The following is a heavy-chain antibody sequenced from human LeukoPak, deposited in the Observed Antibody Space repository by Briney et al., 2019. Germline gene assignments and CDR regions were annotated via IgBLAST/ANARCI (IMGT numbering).Heavy chain of an antibody. J-gene: IGHJ6*02. Sequence: PGGSLRLSCAASGFTFSSYSMNWVRQAPGKGLEWVAVISYDGSNKYYAESVKGRFSISRDNSKNTLYLQMNSLRAEDTAVYYCARGTPSSSGWLYYGMDVWGQGTTVTVSS. CDR3: ARGTPSSSGWLYYGMDV. V-gene: IGHV3-30*03. CDR2: ISYDGSNK. D-gene: IGHD6-19*01. CDR1: GFTFSSYS.